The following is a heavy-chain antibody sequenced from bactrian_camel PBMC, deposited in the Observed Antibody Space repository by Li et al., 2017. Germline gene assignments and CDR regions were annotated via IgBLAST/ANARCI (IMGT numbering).Heavy chain of an antibody. CDR2: IHSEGVKT. D-gene: IGHD2*01. Sequence: VQLVESGGGLVEPGASLNLSCVASTFIFRSFAMSWLRQAPGKGLEWVAGIHSEGVKTFYADSVKGRFTISRDNAKNTLYLQMNSLKPEDTAVYFCDEGLSPAPGAQAGSWTRTYWGQGTQVTVS. CDR1: TFIFRSFA. J-gene: IGHJ4*01. CDR3: DEGLSPAPGAQAGSWTRTY. V-gene: IGHV3S7*01.